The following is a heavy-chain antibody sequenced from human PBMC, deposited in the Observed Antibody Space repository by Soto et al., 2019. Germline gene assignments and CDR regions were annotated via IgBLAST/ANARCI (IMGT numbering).Heavy chain of an antibody. CDR2: INGDVSST. CDR3: ARARGEYVLDY. Sequence: GGSLRLSCAASGFTFSTYWMHWVRQVPGKGLVWVSRINGDVSSTSYADSVKGRFTISRDNAKNTLFLQMNSLRAEDTAVYYCARARGEYVLDYWGQGTLVTVSS. D-gene: IGHD3-10*02. V-gene: IGHV3-74*01. CDR1: GFTFSTYW. J-gene: IGHJ4*02.